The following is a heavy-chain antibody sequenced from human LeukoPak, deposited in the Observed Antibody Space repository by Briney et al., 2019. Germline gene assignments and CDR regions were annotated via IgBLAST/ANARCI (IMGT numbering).Heavy chain of an antibody. Sequence: SETLSLTCIVSGGSIYSSSYYWGWIRQPPGKGLEWIGIIYYSGSTYYNPSLKSRVTISVDTSKNQFSLKLSSVTAADTAVYYCAGSETYYYDSSGYLGAFDIWGQGTMVTVSS. J-gene: IGHJ3*02. CDR3: AGSETYYYDSSGYLGAFDI. CDR1: GGSIYSSSYY. D-gene: IGHD3-22*01. CDR2: IYYSGST. V-gene: IGHV4-39*07.